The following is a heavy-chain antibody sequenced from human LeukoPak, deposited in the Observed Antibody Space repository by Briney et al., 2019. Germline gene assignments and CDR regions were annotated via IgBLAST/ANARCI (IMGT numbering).Heavy chain of an antibody. CDR1: GFRFSRYW. Sequence: GGSLRLSCAASGFRFSRYWMSWVRQAPGKGLEWVASINQGESMTWYVDSVKGSFTISRDNATNLLFLQLKYMRVDDTAVYYCERLLRDVTISDSWGHGDLVTVSS. CDR3: ERLLRDVTISDS. D-gene: IGHD5-24*01. V-gene: IGHV3-7*01. J-gene: IGHJ4*03. CDR2: INQGESMT.